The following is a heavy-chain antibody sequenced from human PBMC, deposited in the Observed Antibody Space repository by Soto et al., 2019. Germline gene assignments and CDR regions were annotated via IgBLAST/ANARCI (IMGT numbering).Heavy chain of an antibody. D-gene: IGHD4-17*01. CDR1: GGSISSGGYS. V-gene: IGHV4-30-2*01. CDR3: ATMTTLTTRAIDI. Sequence: QLQLQESGSGLVKPSQTLSLTCAVAGGSISSGGYSWNWIRQPPGKGLEWTGYIYHSGSTYYNPSLKSRVTISLDRSKDQFSLKLSSVTAADTAVYYCATMTTLTTRAIDIWGQGTMVTVSS. J-gene: IGHJ3*02. CDR2: IYHSGST.